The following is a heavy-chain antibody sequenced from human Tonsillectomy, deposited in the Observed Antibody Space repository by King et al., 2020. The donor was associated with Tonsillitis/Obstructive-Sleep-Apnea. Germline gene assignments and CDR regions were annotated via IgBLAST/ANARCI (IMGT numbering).Heavy chain of an antibody. J-gene: IGHJ4*02. CDR1: GCSLSTSGVG. CDR2: IYWDNVK. V-gene: IGHV2-5*02. D-gene: IGHD2-21*02. CDR3: AHRKIHDSLTDY. Sequence: TLKESGPTLVKPTQTLTLTCTFSGCSLSTSGVGVGWIRQPPGKALEWLALIYWDNVKRYSPSLKSRLTITMDTSKNQVVLTMTNMDPVDTATYYCAHRKIHDSLTDYWGQGTLVTVSS.